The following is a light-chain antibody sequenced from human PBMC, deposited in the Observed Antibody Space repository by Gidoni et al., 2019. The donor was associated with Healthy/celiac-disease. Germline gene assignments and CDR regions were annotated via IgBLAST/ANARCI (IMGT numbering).Light chain of an antibody. CDR3: QQYDNLPIT. CDR1: QDISNY. J-gene: IGKJ3*01. Sequence: DIQMTQSPSSLSASVGDRVTITCQASQDISNYLTWYQQKPGKAPKLLIYDASNLETGVPSRFSGSGSGTDFTFTISSLQPEDIATYYCQQYDNLPITFGPXTKVDIK. CDR2: DAS. V-gene: IGKV1-33*01.